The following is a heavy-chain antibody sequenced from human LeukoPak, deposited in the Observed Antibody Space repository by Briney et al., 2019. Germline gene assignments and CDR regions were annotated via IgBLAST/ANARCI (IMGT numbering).Heavy chain of an antibody. CDR3: AVATIKDYFDY. Sequence: GGSLRLSCAASGFTFSSYEMNWVRQAPGKGLERVSYISSSGSTIHYADSVKGRFTISRDNAKNSLYLQMNSLRAEDTAVYYCAVATIKDYFDYWGQGTLVTVSS. CDR1: GFTFSSYE. J-gene: IGHJ4*02. D-gene: IGHD5-24*01. V-gene: IGHV3-48*03. CDR2: ISSSGSTI.